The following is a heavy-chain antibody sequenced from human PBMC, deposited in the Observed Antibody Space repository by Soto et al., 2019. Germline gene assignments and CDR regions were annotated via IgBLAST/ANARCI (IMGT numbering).Heavy chain of an antibody. CDR2: ISVDNGDT. V-gene: IGHV1-18*01. CDR1: GYTFRSHG. D-gene: IGHD3-10*01. J-gene: IGHJ6*03. Sequence: QVELVQSGAEVKKPGASVKVSCKASGYTFRSHGISWVRQAPGQGLEWMGWISVDNGDTNYAQKLQGRVTVTTDTSTSTAYMELRSLTSEDTAVYYCARMVRGSNIDYYHYMDVWGKGTPVTVSS. CDR3: ARMVRGSNIDYYHYMDV.